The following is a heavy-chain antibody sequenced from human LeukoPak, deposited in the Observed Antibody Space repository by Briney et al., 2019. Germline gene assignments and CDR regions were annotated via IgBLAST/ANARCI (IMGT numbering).Heavy chain of an antibody. J-gene: IGHJ5*02. D-gene: IGHD6-6*01. Sequence: SETLSFTCAVYGGSFSGYYWSWIRQPPGKGLEWIGEINHSGSTNYNPSLKSRVTISVDTSKNQFSLKLSSVTAADTAVYYCARHVDGSSSYHLPNWFDPWGQGTLVTVSS. CDR1: GGSFSGYY. CDR2: INHSGST. V-gene: IGHV4-34*01. CDR3: ARHVDGSSSYHLPNWFDP.